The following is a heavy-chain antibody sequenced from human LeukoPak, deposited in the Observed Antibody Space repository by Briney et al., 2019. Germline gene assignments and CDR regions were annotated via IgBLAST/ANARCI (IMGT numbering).Heavy chain of an antibody. Sequence: ASVKVSCKASGYTFTSYGISWVRQAPGQGLEWMGWISAYNGNTNYAQKLQGRVTMTTDTSTSTAYMELRSLRSDDTAVYYCARDPSGEGGYNKWGAFDIWGQGTMVTVSS. CDR1: GYTFTSYG. J-gene: IGHJ3*02. V-gene: IGHV1-18*01. CDR2: ISAYNGNT. CDR3: ARDPSGEGGYNKWGAFDI. D-gene: IGHD5-24*01.